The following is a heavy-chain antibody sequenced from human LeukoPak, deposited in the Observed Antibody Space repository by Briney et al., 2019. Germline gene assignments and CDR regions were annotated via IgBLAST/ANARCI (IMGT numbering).Heavy chain of an antibody. J-gene: IGHJ4*02. Sequence: GGSLRLSCAASGFTFSSYGMHWVRQAPGKGLGWVAVISYDGSNKYYADSVKGRFTISRDNSKNTLYLQMNSLRAEDTAVYYCAKIDVGATMTGFDYWGQGTLVTVSS. CDR2: ISYDGSNK. V-gene: IGHV3-30*18. CDR3: AKIDVGATMTGFDY. D-gene: IGHD1-26*01. CDR1: GFTFSSYG.